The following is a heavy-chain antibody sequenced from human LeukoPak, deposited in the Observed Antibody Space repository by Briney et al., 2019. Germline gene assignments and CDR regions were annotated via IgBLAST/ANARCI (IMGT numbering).Heavy chain of an antibody. CDR1: GGTFSTYA. D-gene: IGHD3-3*01. J-gene: IGHJ4*02. CDR3: ARALTQSTIFGVVIIPYFDY. CDR2: IIPIFGTA. Sequence: ASVKVSCKASGGTFSTYAVTWVRQAPGQGLEWMGGIIPIFGTANYAQKFQGRVTITADESTSTAYMELSSLRSEDTAVYYCARALTQSTIFGVVIIPYFDYWGQGTLVTVSS. V-gene: IGHV1-69*13.